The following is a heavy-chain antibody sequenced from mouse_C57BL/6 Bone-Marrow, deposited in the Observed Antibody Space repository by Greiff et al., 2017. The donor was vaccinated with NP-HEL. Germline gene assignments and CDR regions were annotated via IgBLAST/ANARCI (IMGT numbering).Heavy chain of an antibody. CDR2: IRSKSNNYAT. CDR1: GFSFNTYA. V-gene: IGHV10-1*01. D-gene: IGHD3-3*01. Sequence: EVHLVESGGGLVQPKGSLKLSCAASGFSFNTYAMNWVRQAPGKGLEWVARIRSKSNNYATYYADSVKDRFTISRDDSESMLYLQMNNLKTEDTAMYYCVRHGGTHWYFDVWGTGTTVTVSS. J-gene: IGHJ1*03. CDR3: VRHGGTHWYFDV.